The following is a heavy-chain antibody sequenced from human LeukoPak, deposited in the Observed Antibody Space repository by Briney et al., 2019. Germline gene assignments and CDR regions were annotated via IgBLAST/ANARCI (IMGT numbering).Heavy chain of an antibody. CDR3: AKVRLYSSGWFDY. Sequence: GGSLRLSCAASGFTFSSYGMHWVRQAPGKGLEWVAVIWYDGSNKYYGDSVKGRFTISRDNSKKTLYLQMNSLRVEDTAVYYCAKVRLYSSGWFDYWGQGTLVTVSS. J-gene: IGHJ4*02. CDR2: IWYDGSNK. D-gene: IGHD6-19*01. V-gene: IGHV3-33*06. CDR1: GFTFSSYG.